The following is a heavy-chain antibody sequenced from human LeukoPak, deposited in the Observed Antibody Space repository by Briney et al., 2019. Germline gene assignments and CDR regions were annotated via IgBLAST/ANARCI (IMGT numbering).Heavy chain of an antibody. V-gene: IGHV3-30*18. Sequence: GGSLRLSCAASGFTFNSYGMHWVRQVPGKGLEGVALISYDGSNKHYADSVKGRFTISRDNSKNTLYLQMNSLRAEDTAVYYCAKSGSATWNYWGQGTLITVSS. CDR2: ISYDGSNK. CDR3: AKSGSATWNY. CDR1: GFTFNSYG. D-gene: IGHD2-2*01. J-gene: IGHJ4*02.